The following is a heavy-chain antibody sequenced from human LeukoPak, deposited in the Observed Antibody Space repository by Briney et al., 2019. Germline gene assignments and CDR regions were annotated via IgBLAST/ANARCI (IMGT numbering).Heavy chain of an antibody. CDR2: IYYSGST. Sequence: KTSETLSLTCTVSGGSISNYYWSWIRQPPGKGREWIGYIYYSGSTNYNPSLRSRVTISVDTSKNQFSLKLSSVTAADTAVYYCARSHGSGSYYNLNDYWGQGTLVTVSS. D-gene: IGHD3-10*01. CDR3: ARSHGSGSYYNLNDY. V-gene: IGHV4-59*01. CDR1: GGSISNYY. J-gene: IGHJ4*02.